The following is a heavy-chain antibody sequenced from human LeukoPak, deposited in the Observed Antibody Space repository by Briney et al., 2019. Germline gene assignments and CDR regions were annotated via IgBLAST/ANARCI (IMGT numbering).Heavy chain of an antibody. CDR1: GYTFTSYG. D-gene: IGHD6-19*01. Sequence: GASVKVSCKASGYTFTSYGISWVRQAPGQGLEWMGWISAYNGNTNYAQKLQGRVTMTTDTSTSTAYMELRSLGSDDTAVYYCARDLGDSSGWYQPNWFDPRGQGTLVTVSS. CDR3: ARDLGDSSGWYQPNWFDP. V-gene: IGHV1-18*01. CDR2: ISAYNGNT. J-gene: IGHJ5*02.